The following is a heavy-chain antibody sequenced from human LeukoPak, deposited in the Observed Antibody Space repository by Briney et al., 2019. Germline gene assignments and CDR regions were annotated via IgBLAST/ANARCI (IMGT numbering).Heavy chain of an antibody. V-gene: IGHV4-4*07. CDR1: GGSISSYY. CDR3: ARDQGYFDFDY. Sequence: KPSETLSLTCTVSGGSISSYYWSCVRQPAGKGLERIGRIYTSGSTNYNPSLNSRVTISVDTSKNQFSLKLTSVTAADTAVYYCARDQGYFDFDYWGQGILVTVSS. CDR2: IYTSGST. D-gene: IGHD3-3*01. J-gene: IGHJ4*02.